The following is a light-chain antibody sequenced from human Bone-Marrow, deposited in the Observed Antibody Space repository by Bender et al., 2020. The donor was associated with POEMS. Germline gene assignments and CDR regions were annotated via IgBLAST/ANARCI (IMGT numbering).Light chain of an antibody. Sequence: QSALTQAASVSGSPGQSITISCTGTSSDVGDYNLVSWYQQYPGKAPKLMIYEVTKRPSGVSHRFSGSKSANTASLTVSGLQAEDEADYHCSSYAGSGIVIFGGGTKLTVL. J-gene: IGLJ2*01. CDR2: EVT. CDR3: SSYAGSGIVI. V-gene: IGLV2-14*02. CDR1: SSDVGDYNL.